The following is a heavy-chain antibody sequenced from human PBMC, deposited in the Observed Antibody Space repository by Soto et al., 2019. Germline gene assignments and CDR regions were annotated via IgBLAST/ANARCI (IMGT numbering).Heavy chain of an antibody. Sequence: SLSVPCTVSCGSMTSGGYAWSWIRQSPGQGLEWIVYIYQSGSAFYNPSLKTRATILVDRSKNQFSLNLTSVTAADAAVYYCARAFYGVDLWGQGTTVTVPS. CDR2: IYQSGSA. J-gene: IGHJ6*02. CDR3: ARAFYGVDL. CDR1: CGSMTSGGYA. V-gene: IGHV4-30-2*06.